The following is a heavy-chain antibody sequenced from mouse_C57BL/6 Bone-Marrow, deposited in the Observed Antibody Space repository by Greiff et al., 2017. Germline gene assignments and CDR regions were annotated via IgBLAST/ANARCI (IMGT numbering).Heavy chain of an antibody. CDR1: GYTFTSYW. Sequence: QVQLQQPGAELVKPGASVKLSCKASGYTFTSYWMQWVKQRPGQGLEWIGKIDPSDSYTNYNQKFKGKATLTVDTSSSTAYMQLSSLTSEDSAVYYGAVSLAYYSNSWFAYWGQGTLVTVSA. CDR3: AVSLAYYSNSWFAY. V-gene: IGHV1-50*01. CDR2: IDPSDSYT. D-gene: IGHD2-5*01. J-gene: IGHJ3*01.